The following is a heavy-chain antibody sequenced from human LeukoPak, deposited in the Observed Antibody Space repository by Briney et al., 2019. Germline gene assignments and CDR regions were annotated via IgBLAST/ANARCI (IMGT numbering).Heavy chain of an antibody. CDR3: ARGRGGDYVPSRFDY. V-gene: IGHV3-23*01. D-gene: IGHD4-17*01. CDR1: GFAFSGFA. J-gene: IGHJ4*02. CDR2: ISGSGDNT. Sequence: GGSPKLSCSASGFAFSGFAMGWVRQAPGRGLKWVASISGSGDNTYYADSVEGRFTVSRDNAKNTLYPQMNSLTAEDTALYYCARGRGGDYVPSRFDYWGQGTLVTVSS.